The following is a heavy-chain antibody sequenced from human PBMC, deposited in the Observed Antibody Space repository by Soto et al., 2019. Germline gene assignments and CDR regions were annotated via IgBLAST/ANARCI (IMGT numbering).Heavy chain of an antibody. CDR3: ARTPLGVVIWYYFEY. CDR2: IYYSGST. CDR1: GGSISSGDYY. J-gene: IGHJ4*02. Sequence: SETLSLTCTVSGGSISSGDYYWSWIRQPPGKGLEWIGYIYYSGSTYYNPSLKSRVTISVDTSKNQFSLKLSSVTAADTAVYYCARTPLGVVIWYYFEYWGQGTLVTVS. V-gene: IGHV4-30-4*01. D-gene: IGHD3-3*01.